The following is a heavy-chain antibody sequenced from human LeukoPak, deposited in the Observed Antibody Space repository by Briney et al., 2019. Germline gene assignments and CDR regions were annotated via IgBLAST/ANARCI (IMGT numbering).Heavy chain of an antibody. J-gene: IGHJ3*02. CDR3: ARSDDYGDYVPPGAFDI. Sequence: SETLSLTCTVSGGSISSYYWSWIRQPPGKGLEWIGYIYYSGSTIYNPSLKSRVTISVDTSKNQFSLKLSSVTAADTAVYYCARSDDYGDYVPPGAFDIWGQGTMVTVSS. CDR1: GGSISSYY. D-gene: IGHD4-17*01. CDR2: IYYSGST. V-gene: IGHV4-59*01.